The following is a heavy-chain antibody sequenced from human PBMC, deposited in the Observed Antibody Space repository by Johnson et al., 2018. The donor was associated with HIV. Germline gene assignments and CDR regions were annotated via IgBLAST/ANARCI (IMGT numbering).Heavy chain of an antibody. CDR3: ARELRIAARGLAFDI. D-gene: IGHD6-6*01. V-gene: IGHV3-7*05. J-gene: IGHJ3*02. CDR2: IQQDGSEK. Sequence: VQLVESGGGLVQPGGSLRLSCAASGFTFSNYWMTWVRQAPGKGLEWVANIQQDGSEKYYVDSVKGRFTISRDNAKKSLYLQMNSLRAEDTAVYYCARELRIAARGLAFDIWGRGTMVTVSS. CDR1: GFTFSNYW.